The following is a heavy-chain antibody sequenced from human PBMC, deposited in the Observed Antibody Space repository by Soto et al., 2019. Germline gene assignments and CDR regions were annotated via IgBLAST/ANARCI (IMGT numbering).Heavy chain of an antibody. D-gene: IGHD2-2*01. J-gene: IGHJ6*02. Sequence: QITLKESGPTLVKPTQTLTLTCTLSGFSPSTSGVGVAWIRQPPGKALEWLALVYWDDEILYSPSLESRLTVTTDMSKNHVVLTMTNLDPADTATYYCARGFQPHYNGLDVWGQGTTVTVSS. V-gene: IGHV2-5*02. CDR2: VYWDDEI. CDR1: GFSPSTSGVG. CDR3: ARGFQPHYNGLDV.